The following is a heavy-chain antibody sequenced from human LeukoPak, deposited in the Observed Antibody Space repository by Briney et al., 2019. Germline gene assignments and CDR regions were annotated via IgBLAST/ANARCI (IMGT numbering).Heavy chain of an antibody. CDR2: IYYSGST. CDR1: GGSISSGGYY. J-gene: IGHJ5*02. D-gene: IGHD4-11*01. CDR3: ARDSRDYSNYGKRSNWFDP. Sequence: ALSLTCTVSGGSISSGGYYWSGIGQHPGKGLEGIGYIYYSGSTYYNPSLKSRDTISVDTSKNQFSLKLSSVTAADTAVYYCARDSRDYSNYGKRSNWFDPWGQGTLVTVSS. V-gene: IGHV4-31*03.